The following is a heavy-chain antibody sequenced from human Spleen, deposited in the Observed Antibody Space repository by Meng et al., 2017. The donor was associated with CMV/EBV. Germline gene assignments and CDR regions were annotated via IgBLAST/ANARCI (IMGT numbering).Heavy chain of an antibody. CDR3: ARDCGSGTYLGLDS. J-gene: IGHJ4*03. CDR2: ISSTTTYI. Sequence: LSLTCAASGFMFSTYNMNWVRQAPGKGLEWVSSISSTTTYIYYADSVKGRFTVSRDNAKNSLYLQMNSLRAEDTAIYYCARDCGSGTYLGLDSWGQGTMVTVSS. CDR1: GFMFSTYN. D-gene: IGHD1-26*01. V-gene: IGHV3-21*04.